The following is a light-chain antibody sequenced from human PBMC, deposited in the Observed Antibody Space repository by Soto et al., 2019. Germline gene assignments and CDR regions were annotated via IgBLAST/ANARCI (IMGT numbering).Light chain of an antibody. CDR3: QLYHTSPPT. Sequence: DIVMTQSPDSLTVSLGERATINCKSSQSVLYSSNNKNYLTWFQQKPGQPPKLLIYWASTRESGVPDRFSGSGSGTDFTLTISSLQAEDVAVYYCQLYHTSPPTFGQGTKVEIK. CDR2: WAS. J-gene: IGKJ1*01. V-gene: IGKV4-1*01. CDR1: QSVLYSSNNKNY.